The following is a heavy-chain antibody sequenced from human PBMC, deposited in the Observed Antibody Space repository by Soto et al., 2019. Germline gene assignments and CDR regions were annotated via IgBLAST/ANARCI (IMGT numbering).Heavy chain of an antibody. V-gene: IGHV3-30*18. J-gene: IGHJ4*02. CDR3: AKEVDKYSAAWFAIDD. D-gene: IGHD5-12*01. CDR2: LSYHLSSE. CDR1: GFTFSAYG. Sequence: QVQLVESGGGVVQPGTSLRLSCAASGFTFSAYGMHWVRQAPGKGLEWLAVLSYHLSSELYADAVKGRFTISRDNSKNTLYLQMNSLRPEDTAVYYCAKEVDKYSAAWFAIDDWGQGTLVTVSS.